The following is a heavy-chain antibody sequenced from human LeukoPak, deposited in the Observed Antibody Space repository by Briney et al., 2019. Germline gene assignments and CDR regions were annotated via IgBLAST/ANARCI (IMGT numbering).Heavy chain of an antibody. V-gene: IGHV1-18*01. CDR2: TSAYNGNT. CDR1: VYTFTNYG. Sequence: GASVTVSFKSSVYTFTNYGISWVRQAPGQGLEWVGWTSAYNGNTNYAQKLQGRVTMTTDTSTSTAYMELKSLRSDDTAVYYCARDRGPKHQLPAHWFDPWGQGTLVTVSS. D-gene: IGHD2-2*01. CDR3: ARDRGPKHQLPAHWFDP. J-gene: IGHJ5*02.